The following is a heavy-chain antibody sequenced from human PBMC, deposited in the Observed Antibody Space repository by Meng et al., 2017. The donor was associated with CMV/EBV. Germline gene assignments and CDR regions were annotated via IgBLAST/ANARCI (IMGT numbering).Heavy chain of an antibody. J-gene: IGHJ4*02. Sequence: SETMSPTCTVLGGSVSSGSYYWSWIRQPPGKGLEWIGYIYYSGCTNYNPSLKSRVTISVDTSKNQFSLKLSSVTAADTAVYYCARVEPGMATMQYYFDYWGQGTLVTVSS. D-gene: IGHD5-24*01. CDR2: IYYSGCT. CDR3: ARVEPGMATMQYYFDY. V-gene: IGHV4-61*01. CDR1: GGSVSSGSYY.